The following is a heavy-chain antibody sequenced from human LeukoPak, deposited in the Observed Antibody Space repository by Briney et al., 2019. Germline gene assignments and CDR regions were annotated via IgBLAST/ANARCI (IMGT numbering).Heavy chain of an antibody. Sequence: GASVQVSCQVSGYTLTELSMHWVRQAPGKGLEWMGGFDPEDGETIYAQKFQGRVTMTEDTSTDTAYMELSSLRSEDTAVYYCATILGDIDSNWFDPWGQGTLVTVSS. CDR3: ATILGDIDSNWFDP. CDR1: GYTLTELS. J-gene: IGHJ5*02. CDR2: FDPEDGET. D-gene: IGHD5-12*01. V-gene: IGHV1-24*01.